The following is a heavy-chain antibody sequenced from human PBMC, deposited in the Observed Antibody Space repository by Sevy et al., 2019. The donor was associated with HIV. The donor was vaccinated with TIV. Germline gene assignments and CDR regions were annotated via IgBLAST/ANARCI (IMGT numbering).Heavy chain of an antibody. V-gene: IGHV3-48*03. J-gene: IGHJ6*02. CDR3: ASLGDIVVVPAAQDYYYYYGMDV. CDR1: GFTFSSYE. Sequence: GGSLRLSCAASGFTFSSYEMNWVRQAPGKGLEWVSYISSSGSTIYYADSVKGRFTISRDNAKNSRYLQMNSLRAEDTAVYYCASLGDIVVVPAAQDYYYYYGMDVWGQGTTVTVSS. D-gene: IGHD2-2*01. CDR2: ISSSGSTI.